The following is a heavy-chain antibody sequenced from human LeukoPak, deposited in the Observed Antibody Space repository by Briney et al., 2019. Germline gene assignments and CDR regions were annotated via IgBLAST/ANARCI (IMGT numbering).Heavy chain of an antibody. D-gene: IGHD5-12*01. CDR2: IKSKTDGETT. CDR1: GFTFSSYG. J-gene: IGHJ4*02. CDR3: TADLPPPRGYDNPFDY. V-gene: IGHV3-15*01. Sequence: PGGSLRLSCAASGFTFSSYGMNWVRQAPGKGLECVGRIKSKTDGETTDYAAPVKGRFTISRDDSKNMLYLQMNSLKSEDTAVYYCTADLPPPRGYDNPFDYWGQGSLVTVSS.